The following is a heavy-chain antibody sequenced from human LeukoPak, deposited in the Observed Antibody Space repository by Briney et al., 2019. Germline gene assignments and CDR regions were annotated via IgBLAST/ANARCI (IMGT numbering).Heavy chain of an antibody. CDR2: MSYDGSKK. Sequence: PGRSLRLSCAASGFTFSSHAMHWVRQAPGEGLEWVAGMSYDGSKKYYADSVKGRFTISRDNSKNTLYLQMNSLRAEDTAVYYCARGGSGNYYYYYYYMDAWGKGTTVTVSS. CDR1: GFTFSSHA. J-gene: IGHJ6*03. D-gene: IGHD3-10*01. V-gene: IGHV3-30*01. CDR3: ARGGSGNYYYYYYYMDA.